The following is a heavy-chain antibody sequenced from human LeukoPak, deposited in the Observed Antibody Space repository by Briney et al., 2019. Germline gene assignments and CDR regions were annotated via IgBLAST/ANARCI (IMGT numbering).Heavy chain of an antibody. V-gene: IGHV4-59*12. Sequence: SETLSLTCTVSGGSISSYYWSWIRQPPGKGLEWIGYIYHSGSTYYNPSLKSRVTISVDRSKNQFSLKLSSVTAADTAVYYCARDGKLTPGYWGQGTLVTVSS. CDR2: IYHSGST. J-gene: IGHJ4*02. CDR3: ARDGKLTPGY. D-gene: IGHD1-1*01. CDR1: GGSISSYY.